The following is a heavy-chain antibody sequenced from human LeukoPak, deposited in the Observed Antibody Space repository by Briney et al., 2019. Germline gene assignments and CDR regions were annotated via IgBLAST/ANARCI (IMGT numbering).Heavy chain of an antibody. J-gene: IGHJ5*02. D-gene: IGHD6-19*01. CDR3: AKSTPVVGGSGWYVA. Sequence: SETLSLTCSVSGGSISSYYWSWIRQPPGKGLEWIGYYSGRTSYNPSLKSRVTISVDTSKNQFSLRLSSVTAADTAVYYCAKSTPVVGGSGWYVAWGQGTLVTVSS. V-gene: IGHV4-59*01. CDR2: YSGRT. CDR1: GGSISSYY.